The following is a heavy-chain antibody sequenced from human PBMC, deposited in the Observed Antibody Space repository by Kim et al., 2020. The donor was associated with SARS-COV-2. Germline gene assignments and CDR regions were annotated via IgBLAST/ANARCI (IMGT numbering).Heavy chain of an antibody. J-gene: IGHJ6*02. CDR1: GFTFSSYS. V-gene: IGHV3-21*01. Sequence: GGSLRLSCAASGFTFSSYSMNWVRQAPGKGLEWVSSISSSSSYIYYADSVKGRFTISRDNAKNSLYLQMNSLRAEDTAVYYCARDRHDYSNTAIYYYYGMDVWGQGTTVTVSS. CDR3: ARDRHDYSNTAIYYYYGMDV. D-gene: IGHD4-4*01. CDR2: ISSSSSYI.